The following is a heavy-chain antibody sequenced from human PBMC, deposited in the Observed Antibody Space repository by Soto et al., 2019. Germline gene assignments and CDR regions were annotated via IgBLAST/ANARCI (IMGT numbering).Heavy chain of an antibody. CDR1: GGTFSSYA. V-gene: IGHV1-69*13. CDR3: ARTYYYGSGTPPY. CDR2: IIPIFGTA. J-gene: IGHJ4*02. D-gene: IGHD3-10*01. Sequence: SVKVSCNASGGTFSSYAISLVRQAPGQGLEWMGGIIPIFGTANYAQKFQGRVTITADESTSTVYMELSSLRSEDTAVYYCARTYYYGSGTPPYWGQGTLVTVSS.